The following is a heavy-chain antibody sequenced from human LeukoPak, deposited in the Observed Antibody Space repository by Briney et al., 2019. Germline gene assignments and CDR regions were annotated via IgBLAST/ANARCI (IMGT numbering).Heavy chain of an antibody. CDR2: INWNGGST. Sequence: GGSLRLSCAASGFTFDDYGMSWVRQAPGKGLEWASGINWNGGSTGYADSVKGRFTISRDNAKNSLYLQMNSLRAEDTALYYCARGNYYDSSGYYSFDYWGQGTLVTVSS. D-gene: IGHD3-22*01. V-gene: IGHV3-20*04. CDR1: GFTFDDYG. CDR3: ARGNYYDSSGYYSFDY. J-gene: IGHJ4*02.